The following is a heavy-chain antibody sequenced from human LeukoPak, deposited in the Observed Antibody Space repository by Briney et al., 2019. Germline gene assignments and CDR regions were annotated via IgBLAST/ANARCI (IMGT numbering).Heavy chain of an antibody. CDR1: GFTFSSYA. V-gene: IGHV3-23*01. D-gene: IGHD2-21*02. J-gene: IGHJ4*02. Sequence: GGSLRLSCAASGFTFSSYAKSWVRQAPGKGLEWVSAISGSGGSTYYADSVKGRFTISRDNSKNTLYLQMNSLRAEDTAVYYCAKDLRTYCGGDCYLFDYWGQGALGTGSS. CDR2: ISGSGGST. CDR3: AKDLRTYCGGDCYLFDY.